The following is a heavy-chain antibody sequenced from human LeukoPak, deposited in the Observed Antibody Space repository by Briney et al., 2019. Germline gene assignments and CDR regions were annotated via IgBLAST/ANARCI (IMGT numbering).Heavy chain of an antibody. CDR2: INPNSGGT. CDR3: ARAYGGYPLYYYYYYMDV. V-gene: IGHV1-2*02. J-gene: IGHJ6*03. CDR1: GYTFTGYY. D-gene: IGHD4-23*01. Sequence: ASVKVSCKASGYTFTGYYMHWVRQAPGQGLEWMGWINPNSGGTNYAQKLQGRVTMTTDTSTSTAYMELRSLRSDDTAVYYCARAYGGYPLYYYYYYMDVWGKGTTVTVSS.